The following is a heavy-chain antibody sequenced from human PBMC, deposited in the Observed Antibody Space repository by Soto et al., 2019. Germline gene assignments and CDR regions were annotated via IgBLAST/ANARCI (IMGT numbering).Heavy chain of an antibody. V-gene: IGHV4-59*01. CDR2: IYHSGSS. J-gene: IGHJ4*02. Sequence: QVQLQESGPGLVKPSETLSLTCIVSGGSISSYYWSWIRQPPGKGLEWIGYIYHSGSSSHNPSLKSRVTLSADTSKNQLSLKLTSVTAADTAVYYCARGAMGNGYFDFWGQGTLVTVSS. CDR3: ARGAMGNGYFDF. CDR1: GGSISSYY. D-gene: IGHD1-26*01.